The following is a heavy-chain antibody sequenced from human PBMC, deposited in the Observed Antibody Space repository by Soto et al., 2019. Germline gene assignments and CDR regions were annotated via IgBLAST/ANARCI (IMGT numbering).Heavy chain of an antibody. D-gene: IGHD5-12*01. CDR1: GVSVTSGFYY. Sequence: TSETLSLTCTVSGVSVTSGFYYWSWVRQPPGKGLEWIGYIYYSGSTNYNPSLKSRVTISVDTSKNHFSLKLSSVTAADTAVYYCARDAPVATVRLIDFWGQGTLVTVSS. CDR2: IYYSGST. CDR3: ARDAPVATVRLIDF. J-gene: IGHJ4*02. V-gene: IGHV4-61*03.